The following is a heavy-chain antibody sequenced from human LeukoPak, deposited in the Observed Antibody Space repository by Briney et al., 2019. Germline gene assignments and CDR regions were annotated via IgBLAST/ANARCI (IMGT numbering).Heavy chain of an antibody. CDR2: ISYDGSNE. CDR1: GFTFSSYA. Sequence: GGSLRLSCAASGFTFSSYAMPWVRQAPGKGLEWVAVISYDGSNEYYADSVKGRFTISRDNSKNTLYLQMNSLRAEDTAVYYCARAGSSGWYGESDYWGQGTLVTVSS. J-gene: IGHJ4*02. V-gene: IGHV3-30-3*01. D-gene: IGHD6-19*01. CDR3: ARAGSSGWYGESDY.